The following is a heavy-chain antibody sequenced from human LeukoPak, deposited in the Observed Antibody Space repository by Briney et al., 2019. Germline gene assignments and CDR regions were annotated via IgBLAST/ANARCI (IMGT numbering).Heavy chain of an antibody. V-gene: IGHV3-48*04. D-gene: IGHD6-13*01. CDR2: ISSSSSTI. J-gene: IGHJ3*02. CDR3: ARGGHSSNDAFDI. Sequence: PGGSLRLSCAASGFTFSSYSMNWVRQAPGKGLEWVSYISSSSSTIYYADSVKGRFTISRDNAKNSLYLQMNSLRAEDTAVYYCARGGHSSNDAFDIWGQGTMVTVSS. CDR1: GFTFSSYS.